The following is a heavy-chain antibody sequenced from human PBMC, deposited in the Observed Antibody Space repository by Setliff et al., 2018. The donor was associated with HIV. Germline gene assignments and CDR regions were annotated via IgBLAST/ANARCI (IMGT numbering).Heavy chain of an antibody. CDR1: GGSISSYY. V-gene: IGHV4-4*07. D-gene: IGHD3-16*01. CDR3: AGGPTTRYFDH. J-gene: IGHJ4*02. CDR2: IYTSGST. Sequence: NPSETLSLTCTVSGGSISSYYWSWIRQPAGKGLEWIGRIYTSGSTNCNPSLKSRVTMSVDTSKSQFSLKLSSVTAADTAVYYCAGGPTTRYFDHWGQGNLVTVSS.